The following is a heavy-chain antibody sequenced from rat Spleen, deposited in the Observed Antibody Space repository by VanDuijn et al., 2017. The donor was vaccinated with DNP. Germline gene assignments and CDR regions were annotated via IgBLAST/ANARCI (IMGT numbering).Heavy chain of an antibody. D-gene: IGHD4-3*01. CDR3: VRWNSGHFDY. CDR1: GFTFSDYY. V-gene: IGHV5-22*01. CDR2: IGSDGYAP. Sequence: EVQLVESGGGLVQPGRSLKLSCAASGFTFSDYYMAWVRQAPTKGLEWVAYIGSDGYAPYYGDSVKGRFTISRDNAKSALYLQMNSLRSEDMATYYCVRWNSGHFDYWGQGVMVTVSS. J-gene: IGHJ2*01.